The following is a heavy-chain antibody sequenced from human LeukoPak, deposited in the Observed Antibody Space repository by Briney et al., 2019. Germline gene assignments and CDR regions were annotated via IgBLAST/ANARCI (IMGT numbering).Heavy chain of an antibody. CDR2: ISGSGGST. CDR3: AKEGQYQLLMVGDYFDY. J-gene: IGHJ4*02. CDR1: GFTFSSYG. V-gene: IGHV3-23*01. D-gene: IGHD2-2*01. Sequence: GGSLRLSCAASGFTFSSYGMSWVRQAPGKGLEWVSAISGSGGSTYYADSVKGRFTISRDNSKNTLYLQMNSLRAEDTAVYYCAKEGQYQLLMVGDYFDYWGQGTLVTVSS.